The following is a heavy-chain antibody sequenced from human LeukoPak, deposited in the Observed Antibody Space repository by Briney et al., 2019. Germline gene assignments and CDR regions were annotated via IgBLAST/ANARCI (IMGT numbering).Heavy chain of an antibody. CDR3: ARENSGYDPGY. J-gene: IGHJ4*02. CDR1: GFTFSSYS. CDR2: ISSSSSYI. D-gene: IGHD5-12*01. V-gene: IGHV3-21*01. Sequence: GGSLRLSCAASGFTFSSYSMNWVRQATGKGLEWVSSISSSSSYIYYADSVKGRFTISRDNAKNSLYLQMNSLRAEDTAVYYCARENSGYDPGYWGQGTLVTVSS.